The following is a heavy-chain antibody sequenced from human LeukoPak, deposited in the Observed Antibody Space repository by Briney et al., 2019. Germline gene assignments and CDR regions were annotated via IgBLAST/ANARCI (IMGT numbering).Heavy chain of an antibody. J-gene: IGHJ2*01. D-gene: IGHD5-18*01. CDR1: GFTFNNYA. CDR2: ISDDGSNT. Sequence: PGRSLRLSCAASGFTFNNYAMHWVRQAPGKGLGWVAVISDDGSNTYYADSVKGRFTISRDNSKNTLYLQLNSLRTEDTAVYYCAKDADTATIIYWYFDLWGRGTLVTVSS. V-gene: IGHV3-30*04. CDR3: AKDADTATIIYWYFDL.